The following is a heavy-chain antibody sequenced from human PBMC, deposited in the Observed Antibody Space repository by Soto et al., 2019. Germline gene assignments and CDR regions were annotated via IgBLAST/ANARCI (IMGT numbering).Heavy chain of an antibody. CDR1: GFSLRTRGVA. CDR2: IYWDEDK. J-gene: IGHJ4*02. D-gene: IGHD5-12*01. V-gene: IGHV2-5*02. Sequence: QITLKESGPTLVKPTQTLTLTCTFSGFSLRTRGVAVGWFRQPPGKALEWLALIYWDEDKWYSPSLKSRLTIADDTSKTQVVLTMTNVDPVDTATYSGAHRPRGYAYYFDYWGQGILVTVSS. CDR3: AHRPRGYAYYFDY.